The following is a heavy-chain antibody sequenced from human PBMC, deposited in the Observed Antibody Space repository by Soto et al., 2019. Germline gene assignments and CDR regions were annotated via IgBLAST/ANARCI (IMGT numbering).Heavy chain of an antibody. CDR1: GFTLSSYS. CDR3: ARDTYGGYETYYYYGMDV. V-gene: IGHV3-21*01. Sequence: EVQLVESGGGLVKPGGSLRLSCAASGFTLSSYSMNWVRQAPGKGLEWVSSISSSSSYIYYADSVKGRFTISRDNAKNSLYLQMNSLRAEDTAVYYCARDTYGGYETYYYYGMDVWGQGTTVTVSS. CDR2: ISSSSSYI. D-gene: IGHD4-17*01. J-gene: IGHJ6*02.